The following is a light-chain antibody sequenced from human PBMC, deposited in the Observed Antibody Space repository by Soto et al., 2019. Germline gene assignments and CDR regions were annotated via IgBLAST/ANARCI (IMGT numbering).Light chain of an antibody. Sequence: QSALTQPASVSGSPGQSITISCTGTSNDVGDYNYVSWYQQHPGKAPKLMIYEVYSRPSGISNRFSGSKSANTASLTISGLQAEDEADYYCCSYSGTTTLVLFGGGTKVTVL. CDR2: EVY. CDR3: CSYSGTTTLVL. V-gene: IGLV2-14*01. CDR1: SNDVGDYNY. J-gene: IGLJ2*01.